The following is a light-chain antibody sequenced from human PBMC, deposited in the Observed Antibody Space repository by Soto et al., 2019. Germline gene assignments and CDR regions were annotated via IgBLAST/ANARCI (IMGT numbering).Light chain of an antibody. Sequence: EIVMTQSPATLSVSPGERATLSCRASQSVSSNLAWYQQKPGQAPRLLIYGASTRATGIPARFSGSRSGTEFTLTISSLQSEDFEVYYCQQYNNWPPWTFGPGTKVDIK. J-gene: IGKJ3*01. CDR1: QSVSSN. V-gene: IGKV3-15*01. CDR2: GAS. CDR3: QQYNNWPPWT.